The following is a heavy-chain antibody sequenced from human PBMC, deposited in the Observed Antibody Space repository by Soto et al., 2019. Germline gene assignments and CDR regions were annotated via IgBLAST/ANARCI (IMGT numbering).Heavy chain of an antibody. J-gene: IGHJ4*02. CDR3: ARDRGYGSGALDY. D-gene: IGHD6-19*01. CDR2: VYHSGSP. V-gene: IGHV4-4*02. CDR1: GDSISSSNW. Sequence: QVQLQESGPGLVKPSGTLSLTCVVSGDSISSSNWWTWVRQPPGKGLEWIGEVYHSGSPNYNPSLKRRITISVDKSHNQFSLKRNPVTAADTAVYYCARDRGYGSGALDYWGQGTLVTVSS.